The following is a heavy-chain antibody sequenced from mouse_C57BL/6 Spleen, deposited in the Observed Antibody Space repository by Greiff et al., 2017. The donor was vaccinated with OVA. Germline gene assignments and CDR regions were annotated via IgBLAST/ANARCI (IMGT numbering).Heavy chain of an antibody. Sequence: VQLKESGTVLARPGASVKMSCKTSGYTFTSYWMHWVKQRPGQGLEWIGAIYPGNSDTSYNQKFKGKAKLTAVTSASTAYMELSSLTNEDSAVYYCIYYDYEFAYWGQGTLVTVSA. J-gene: IGHJ3*01. CDR1: GYTFTSYW. D-gene: IGHD2-4*01. V-gene: IGHV1-5*01. CDR3: IYYDYEFAY. CDR2: IYPGNSDT.